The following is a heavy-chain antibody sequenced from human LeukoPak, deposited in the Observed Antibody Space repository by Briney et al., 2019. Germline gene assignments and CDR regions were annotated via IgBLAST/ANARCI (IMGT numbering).Heavy chain of an antibody. Sequence: GGSLRLSCAASGFTFSSYWMSWVRQAPGKGLEWVANIKQDGSEKYYVDSVKGRFTISRDNAKNSLYLQMNSLRAEDTAVYYCARLGGRLPRYDYVWGSYSDYYSDYWGQGTLVTVSS. CDR3: ARLGGRLPRYDYVWGSYSDYYSDY. CDR1: GFTFSSYW. D-gene: IGHD3-16*01. J-gene: IGHJ4*02. V-gene: IGHV3-7*01. CDR2: IKQDGSEK.